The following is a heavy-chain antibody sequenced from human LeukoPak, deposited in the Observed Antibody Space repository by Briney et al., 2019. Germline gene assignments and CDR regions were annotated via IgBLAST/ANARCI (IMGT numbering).Heavy chain of an antibody. Sequence: GASVKVSCKASGYKFTAYYIHWIRQAPGQGLEWVGWINPIGGGTNYAQKFQGRVTMTRDTSISTAYMELSRLRSDDTAVYYCARDREGYYDILTGYYGVGAFDIWGQGTMVTVSS. CDR3: ARDREGYYDILTGYYGVGAFDI. J-gene: IGHJ3*02. V-gene: IGHV1-2*02. CDR1: GYKFTAYY. D-gene: IGHD3-9*01. CDR2: INPIGGGT.